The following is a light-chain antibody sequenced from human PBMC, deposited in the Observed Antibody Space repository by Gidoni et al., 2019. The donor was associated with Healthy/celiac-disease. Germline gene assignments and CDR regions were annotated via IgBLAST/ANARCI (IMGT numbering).Light chain of an antibody. CDR2: AAS. Sequence: DIQMTQSPSSLSASVGDRVTITCRASQSSSSYLNWYQQKPGKAPKLLLYAASSLQSGVPSRFSGSGTRTDFTLTISSLPPEDFATYYCQQSYSTYTFGQRPSWRSN. J-gene: IGKJ2*01. CDR1: QSSSSY. V-gene: IGKV1-39*01. CDR3: QQSYSTYT.